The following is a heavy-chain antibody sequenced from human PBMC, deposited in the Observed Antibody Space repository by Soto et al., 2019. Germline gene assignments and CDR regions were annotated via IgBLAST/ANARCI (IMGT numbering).Heavy chain of an antibody. Sequence: SETLSLTCTVSGGSISGHYWSWIRQPPGKGLEWIGDIYSSGSTNDNPSLKSRVSISVDTSKNQFSLRLTSVTAADTAVYYCARDKITGLFDYWGQGTLVTVSS. CDR3: ARDKITGLFDY. CDR1: GGSISGHY. CDR2: IYSSGST. D-gene: IGHD2-8*02. V-gene: IGHV4-4*08. J-gene: IGHJ4*02.